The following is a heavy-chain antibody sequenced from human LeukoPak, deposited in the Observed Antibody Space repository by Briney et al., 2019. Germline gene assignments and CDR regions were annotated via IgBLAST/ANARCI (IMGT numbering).Heavy chain of an antibody. CDR3: ARGPYTDY. J-gene: IGHJ4*02. CDR1: GFTFSSYS. Sequence: GGSLRLSCAASGFTFSSYSMNWVRQAPGKGLEWVSYISSSSSTIYYADSVKGRFTISRDNAKNSLYLQMNSLRAEDTAVYNCARGPYTDYWGQRTLVTVSS. CDR2: ISSSSSTI. V-gene: IGHV3-48*01. D-gene: IGHD4-11*01.